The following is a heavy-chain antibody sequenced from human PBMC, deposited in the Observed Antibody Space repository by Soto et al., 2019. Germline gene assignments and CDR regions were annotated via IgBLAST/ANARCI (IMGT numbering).Heavy chain of an antibody. CDR2: IYYSGST. J-gene: IGHJ5*02. V-gene: IGHV4-30-4*01. CDR3: ARDGRKDNWFDP. CDR1: GGSISSGDYY. Sequence: TSETLSLTCTVSGGSISSGDYYWSWIRQPPGKGLEWIGYIYYSGSTYYNPSLKSRVTISVDTSKNQFSLKLSSVTAADTAVYYCARDGRKDNWFDPWGQGTLVTVSS.